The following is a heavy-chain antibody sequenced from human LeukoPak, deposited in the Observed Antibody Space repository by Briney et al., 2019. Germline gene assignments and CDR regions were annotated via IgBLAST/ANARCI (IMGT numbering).Heavy chain of an antibody. CDR3: ARGAYDYGDLTGAFDI. CDR1: GGSFSGYY. Sequence: SETLSLTCAVYGGSFSGYYWSWIRQPPGEGLEWIGEINHSGSTNYNPSLKSRVTISVDTSKNQFSLKLSSVTAADTAVYYCARGAYDYGDLTGAFDIWGQGTMVTVSS. V-gene: IGHV4-34*01. D-gene: IGHD4-17*01. J-gene: IGHJ3*02. CDR2: INHSGST.